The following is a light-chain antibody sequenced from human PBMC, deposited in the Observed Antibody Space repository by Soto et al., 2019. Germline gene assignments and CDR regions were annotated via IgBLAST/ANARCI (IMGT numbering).Light chain of an antibody. CDR1: SSNIGSNT. V-gene: IGLV1-44*01. Sequence: QSVLTQPPSASGTPGQRVTISCSGSSSNIGSNTVNWYQQLPGTAPKLLIYTNDQRPSGVPDRFSGSKSGTSASLAISGLQFEDEADYHCSSWDDNLDAEVFGAGTQLNVL. CDR2: TND. J-gene: IGLJ7*01. CDR3: SSWDDNLDAEV.